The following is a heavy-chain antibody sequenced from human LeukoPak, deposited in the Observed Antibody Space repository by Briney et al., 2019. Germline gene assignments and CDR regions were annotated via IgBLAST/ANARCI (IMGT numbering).Heavy chain of an antibody. CDR3: ARDPPRWLQEFDY. Sequence: SETLSLTCTVSGGSISSYYWSWIRQPPGKGLEWIGYIYYSGSTNYIPSLKSRVTISVDTSKNQFSLKLSSVTAADTAVYYCARDPPRWLQEFDYWGQGTLVTVSS. D-gene: IGHD5-24*01. J-gene: IGHJ4*02. CDR1: GGSISSYY. CDR2: IYYSGST. V-gene: IGHV4-59*01.